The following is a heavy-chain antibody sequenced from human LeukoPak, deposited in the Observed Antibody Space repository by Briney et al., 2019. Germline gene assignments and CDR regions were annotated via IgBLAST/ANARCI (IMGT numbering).Heavy chain of an antibody. CDR1: GFTFSSYV. CDR3: TRLNGPTDY. J-gene: IGHJ4*01. D-gene: IGHD2-8*01. V-gene: IGHV3-23*01. Sequence: GGSLRLSCAASGFTFSSYVMRWVRQAPGKGLEWVSGITSGGDRTSYADPVKGRFTISRDNSKHTLYLQMNSLRADDTAVYYCTRLNGPTDYWGQGTLVTVSS. CDR2: ITSGGDRT.